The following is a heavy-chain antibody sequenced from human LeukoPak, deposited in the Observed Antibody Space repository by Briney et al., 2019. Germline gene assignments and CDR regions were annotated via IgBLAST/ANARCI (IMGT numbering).Heavy chain of an antibody. CDR2: ISGDSGST. V-gene: IGHV3-43*02. Sequence: GGSLRLSCAASGFTFDDYAMHWVRQAPGKGLEWVSLISGDSGSTYYADSVKGRFTISRDNSKNSLYLQMNSLRTEDTALYYCAKTWFGELLSPSSYGMDVWGQGTTVTVSS. CDR3: AKTWFGELLSPSSYGMDV. CDR1: GFTFDDYA. D-gene: IGHD3-10*01. J-gene: IGHJ6*02.